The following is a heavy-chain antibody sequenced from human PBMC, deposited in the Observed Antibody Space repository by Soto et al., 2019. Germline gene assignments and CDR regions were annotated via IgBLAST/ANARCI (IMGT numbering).Heavy chain of an antibody. CDR3: ASLHVSGNFAY. V-gene: IGHV4-39*01. Sequence: QLQLQESGPGLVKPSETLSLTCNVSGGSISTSNYSWAWVRQAPGKGLEWIANIYYRGYTYYHPSLRTRLTVSVDTSKNQFSLRLTSLTAADTAMYFCASLHVSGNFAYVGQGTLVTVSS. D-gene: IGHD3-16*01. J-gene: IGHJ4*02. CDR1: GGSISTSNYS. CDR2: IYYRGYT.